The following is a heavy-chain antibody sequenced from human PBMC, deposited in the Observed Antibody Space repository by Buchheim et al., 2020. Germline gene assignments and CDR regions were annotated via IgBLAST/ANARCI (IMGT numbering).Heavy chain of an antibody. V-gene: IGHV4-34*01. D-gene: IGHD2-15*01. Sequence: QVQLQQWGAGLLKPSETLSLTCAVYGGSFSGYYWSWIRQPPGKGLEWIGEINHSGSTNYNPSLKSRVTISVDTSKNQFSLTLSSVTAADTAVYYCARKPGGSYYDWYFDLWGRGTL. CDR1: GGSFSGYY. CDR2: INHSGST. CDR3: ARKPGGSYYDWYFDL. J-gene: IGHJ2*01.